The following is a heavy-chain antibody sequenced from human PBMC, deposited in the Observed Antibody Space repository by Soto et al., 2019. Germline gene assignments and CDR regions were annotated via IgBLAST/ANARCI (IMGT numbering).Heavy chain of an antibody. Sequence: QVQLVQSGAEVKKPGSSVKVSCKASGGTFSSYAISWVRQATGEGLEWMGGIIPIFGTANYAQKLEGRDTISADECTSTAYMELSSLSSEDTAVYYCARGEGRDGYNSALENYYYYGMDAWGQGTTVTVSS. CDR3: ARGEGRDGYNSALENYYYYGMDA. CDR1: GGTFSSYA. D-gene: IGHD5-12*01. J-gene: IGHJ6*02. CDR2: IIPIFGTA. V-gene: IGHV1-69*01.